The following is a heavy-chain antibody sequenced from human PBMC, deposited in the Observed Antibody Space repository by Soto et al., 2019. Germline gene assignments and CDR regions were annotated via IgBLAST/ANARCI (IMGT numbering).Heavy chain of an antibody. D-gene: IGHD3-22*01. CDR1: GYTLTSDY. CDR3: ARDSSGFHWFDA. Sequence: ASVKVSCKASGYTLTSDYIHWVRRAPGQGLEWMAIMNPSGSSTSYAQKFQDRLTMTRDTSTSTVYVELRSLRSEDTAVYYCARDSSGFHWFDAWGQGTLVTVSS. J-gene: IGHJ5*02. CDR2: MNPSGSST. V-gene: IGHV1-46*01.